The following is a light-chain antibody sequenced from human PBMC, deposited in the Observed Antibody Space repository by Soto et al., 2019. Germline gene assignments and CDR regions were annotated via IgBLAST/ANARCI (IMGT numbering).Light chain of an antibody. CDR1: QGIRSW. CDR2: AAS. J-gene: IGKJ4*01. Sequence: DIQMTQSPSSVSASVGDRVTITCRASQGIRSWLAWYQQRPGKAPKLLIYAASSLQGGVPARFSGSESGTDFTLTISSLQPEDFATYYCHQANSFPLTFGGGTKVGIK. V-gene: IGKV1-12*01. CDR3: HQANSFPLT.